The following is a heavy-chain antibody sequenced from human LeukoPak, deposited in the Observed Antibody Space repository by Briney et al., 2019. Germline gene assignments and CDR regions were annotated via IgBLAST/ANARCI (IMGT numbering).Heavy chain of an antibody. D-gene: IGHD1-14*01. Sequence: PGGSLRLSCAASGFTFSSYGMHWVRQAPGKGLEWVAVIWYDGSNKYYADSVKGRFTISRDNSKNTLYLQMNSLRAEDTAVYYCAREIPAPGPDYWGQGTLVAVPS. CDR3: AREIPAPGPDY. V-gene: IGHV3-33*01. CDR2: IWYDGSNK. CDR1: GFTFSSYG. J-gene: IGHJ4*02.